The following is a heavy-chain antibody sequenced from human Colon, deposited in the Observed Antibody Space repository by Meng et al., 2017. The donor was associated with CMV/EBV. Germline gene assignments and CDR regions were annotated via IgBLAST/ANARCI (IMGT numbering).Heavy chain of an antibody. Sequence: GESLKISCAASGFTFSSYGMHWVRQAPGKGLEWVAFIRYDESNEKYSDSVKGRFTISRDNSRNTLYLQMNSLRTEDTALYYCATTAGGARPFDYWGQGTVVTVSS. CDR2: IRYDESNE. D-gene: IGHD3-10*01. V-gene: IGHV3-30*02. CDR1: GFTFSSYG. CDR3: ATTAGGARPFDY. J-gene: IGHJ4*02.